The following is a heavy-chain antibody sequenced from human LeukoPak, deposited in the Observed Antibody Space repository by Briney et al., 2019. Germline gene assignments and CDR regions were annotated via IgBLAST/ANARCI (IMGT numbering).Heavy chain of an antibody. CDR3: AKDRGYSYGYFDY. CDR2: ISYDGSNE. CDR1: RFTFSSYG. Sequence: GGSLRLSCAASRFTFSSYGMHWVRQAPGNGLEWVALISYDGSNEYYTDSVKGRFTISRDNSENTLYLQMDSLRAEDTAVYYCAKDRGYSYGYFDYWGQGTLVTVSS. V-gene: IGHV3-30*18. D-gene: IGHD5-18*01. J-gene: IGHJ4*02.